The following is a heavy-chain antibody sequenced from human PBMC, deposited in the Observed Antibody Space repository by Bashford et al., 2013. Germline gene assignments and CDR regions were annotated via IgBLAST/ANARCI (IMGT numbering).Heavy chain of an antibody. V-gene: IGHV1-8*01. CDR1: GYTFTSYD. D-gene: IGHD6-13*01. CDR3: ATYSSSWDDAFDI. J-gene: IGHJ3*02. Sequence: ASVKVSCKASGYTFTSYDINWVRQATGQGLEWMGWMNPNSGNTGYAQKFQGRVTMTRNTSISTAYMELSSLRSEDTAVYYCATYSSSWDDAFDIWGQGTMVTVSS. CDR2: MNPNSGNT.